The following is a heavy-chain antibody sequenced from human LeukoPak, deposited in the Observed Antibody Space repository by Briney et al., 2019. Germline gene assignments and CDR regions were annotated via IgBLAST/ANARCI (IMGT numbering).Heavy chain of an antibody. D-gene: IGHD6-19*01. Sequence: GGSLRLSCAASGFTFSSYSMNWVRQAPGKGLEWVSSISSSSSYIYYADSVKGRFTISRDNAKNSLYLQMNSLRAEDTALYYCARLGISVSGGGAYYFDNWGQGTLVTVSS. CDR1: GFTFSSYS. CDR2: ISSSSSYI. J-gene: IGHJ4*02. CDR3: ARLGISVSGGGAYYFDN. V-gene: IGHV3-21*04.